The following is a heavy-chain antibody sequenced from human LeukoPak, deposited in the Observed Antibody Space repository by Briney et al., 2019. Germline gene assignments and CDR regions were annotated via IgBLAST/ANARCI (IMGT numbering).Heavy chain of an antibody. V-gene: IGHV4-38-2*01. CDR1: GYSISSGYY. CDR2: IYHSGST. Sequence: KPSETLSLTCAVSGYSISSGYYWGWIRQPPGKGLEWIGSIYHSGSTYYNPSLKSRVTISVDTSKNQFSLKLSSVTAADTAVYYCARYLNYDFWSGKTPDAFDIWGQGTMVTVSS. D-gene: IGHD3-3*01. J-gene: IGHJ3*02. CDR3: ARYLNYDFWSGKTPDAFDI.